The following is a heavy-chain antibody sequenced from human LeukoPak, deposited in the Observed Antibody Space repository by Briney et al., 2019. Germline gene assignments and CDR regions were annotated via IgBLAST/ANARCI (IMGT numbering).Heavy chain of an antibody. CDR3: AKDHRMGTYLDY. Sequence: GGSLRLSCAASGFTFSSYAMSWVRQAPGKGLEWASAISGSGGSTYYADSVKGRFTISRDNSKYTLYLQMNSLRAEDTAVYYCAKDHRMGTYLDYWGQGTLVTVSS. CDR2: ISGSGGST. V-gene: IGHV3-23*01. J-gene: IGHJ4*02. CDR1: GFTFSSYA. D-gene: IGHD3-16*02.